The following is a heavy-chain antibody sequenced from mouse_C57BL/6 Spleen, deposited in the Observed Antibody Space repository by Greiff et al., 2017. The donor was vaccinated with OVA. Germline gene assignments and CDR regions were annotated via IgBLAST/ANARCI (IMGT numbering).Heavy chain of an antibody. J-gene: IGHJ4*01. CDR3: ARLTTVVATDYYAMDY. Sequence: QVQLQQSGTELVKPGASVKLSCKASGYTFTSYWMHWVKQRPGQGLEWIGNINPSNGGTNYNEKFKSKATLTVDKSSSTAYMQLSSLTSEDSAVYYCARLTTVVATDYYAMDYWGQGTSVTVSS. D-gene: IGHD1-1*01. CDR2: INPSNGGT. CDR1: GYTFTSYW. V-gene: IGHV1-53*01.